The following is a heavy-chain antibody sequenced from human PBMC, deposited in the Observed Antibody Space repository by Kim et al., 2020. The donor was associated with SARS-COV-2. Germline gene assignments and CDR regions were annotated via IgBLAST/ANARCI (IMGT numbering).Heavy chain of an antibody. D-gene: IGHD6-13*01. V-gene: IGHV3-33*01. CDR1: GFTFSSYG. J-gene: IGHJ5*02. Sequence: GGSLRLSCAASGFTFSSYGMHWVRQAPGKGLEWVAVIWYDGSNKYYADSVKGRFTISRDNSKNTLYLQMNSLRAEDTAVYYCAREVSSSWYKVYNWFDPWGQGTLVTVSS. CDR2: IWYDGSNK. CDR3: AREVSSSWYKVYNWFDP.